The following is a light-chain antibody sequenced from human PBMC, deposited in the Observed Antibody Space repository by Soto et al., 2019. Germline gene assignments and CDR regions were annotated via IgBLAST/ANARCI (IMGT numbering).Light chain of an antibody. J-gene: IGKJ1*01. CDR2: GAS. CDR3: QQYASSPWT. Sequence: EIVLTQSPGTLSLSPGERATLSCRASQSVSSNYLAWYQQKPGQAPRLLIYGASSRATGIPDRFSGSESGTDFTITISILEPEDFAVYHCQQYASSPWTFGQGTKVEIK. V-gene: IGKV3-20*01. CDR1: QSVSSNY.